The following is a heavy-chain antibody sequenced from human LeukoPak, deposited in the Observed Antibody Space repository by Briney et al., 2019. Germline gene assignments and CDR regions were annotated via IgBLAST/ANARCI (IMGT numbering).Heavy chain of an antibody. CDR3: ARVGPWVNPDYYYYYMDV. CDR2: ISSSGSTI. J-gene: IGHJ6*03. V-gene: IGHV3-48*03. CDR1: GFTFSSYE. Sequence: PGGSLRLSCAASGFTFSSYEMNWVRQAPGKGLEWVSYISSSGSTIYYADSVKGRFTTSRGNAKNSLYLQMNSLRAEDTAVYYCARVGPWVNPDYYYYYMDVWGKGTTVTVSS. D-gene: IGHD1-14*01.